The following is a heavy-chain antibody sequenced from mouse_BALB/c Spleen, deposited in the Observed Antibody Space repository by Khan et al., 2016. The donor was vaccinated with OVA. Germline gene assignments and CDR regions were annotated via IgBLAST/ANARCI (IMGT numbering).Heavy chain of an antibody. J-gene: IGHJ4*01. CDR1: GYSITSDYA. Sequence: EVQLQESGPGLVKPSQSLSLTCTVTGYSITSDYAWNWIRQFPGNKLEWMGYISSSGSTNYNPALKSRISIIRDTSKNQFFLPLNSVTTEDTAAYYGARDGSRYKYAMDYWGQGTSVTVST. CDR3: ARDGSRYKYAMDY. D-gene: IGHD1-3*01. CDR2: ISSSGST. V-gene: IGHV3-2*02.